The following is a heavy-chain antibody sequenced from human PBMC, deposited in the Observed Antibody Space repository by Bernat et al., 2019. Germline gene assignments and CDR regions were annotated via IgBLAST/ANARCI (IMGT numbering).Heavy chain of an antibody. CDR3: VAGGSYGGDY. J-gene: IGHJ4*02. Sequence: EVQLVESGGGLVQPGGSLRLSCAASGFTFTTYWMNCVRQVPGKGLVWVSRINSDADITTYADSVKGRCTISRENDKNTVYLQLNSLRAEETAVYYCVAGGSYGGDYWGQGTLVAVSS. CDR1: GFTFTTYW. CDR2: INSDADIT. V-gene: IGHV3-74*01. D-gene: IGHD3-16*01.